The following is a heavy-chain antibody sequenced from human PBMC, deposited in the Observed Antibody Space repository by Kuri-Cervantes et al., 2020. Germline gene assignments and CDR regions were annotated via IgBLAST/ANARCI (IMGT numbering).Heavy chain of an antibody. Sequence: GESLKISCAASGFIFNNYWMHWARQAPGKGLEWVSSITSSSSYIYYADSLKGRFTISRDNAENSLYLQMNNLRAEDTAVYYCVSPLVGAAYDAFDIWGQGTMVTVSS. V-gene: IGHV3-21*03. CDR2: ITSSSSYI. D-gene: IGHD1-26*01. J-gene: IGHJ3*02. CDR1: GFIFNNYW. CDR3: VSPLVGAAYDAFDI.